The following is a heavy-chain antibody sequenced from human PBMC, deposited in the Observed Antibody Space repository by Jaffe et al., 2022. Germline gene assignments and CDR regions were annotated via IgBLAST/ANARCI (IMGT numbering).Heavy chain of an antibody. J-gene: IGHJ5*02. V-gene: IGHV3-30*02. CDR1: GFTFSSYG. D-gene: IGHD2-15*01. CDR2: IRYDGSNK. CDR3: AKDGYCSGGSCYSNWFDP. Sequence: QVQLVESGGGVVQPGGSLRLSCAASGFTFSSYGMHWVRQAPGKGLEWVAFIRYDGSNKYYADSVKGRFTISRDNSKNTLYLQMNSLRAEDTAVYYCAKDGYCSGGSCYSNWFDPWGQGTLVTVSS.